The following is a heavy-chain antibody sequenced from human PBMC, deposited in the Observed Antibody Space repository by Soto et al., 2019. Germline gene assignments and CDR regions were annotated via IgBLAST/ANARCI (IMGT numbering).Heavy chain of an antibody. Sequence: QVQLVQSGAEVKKPGASVKVSCKASGYSFTNYGFSWVRQAPGQGLEWMGWINGYNGNTNYAPKLQGRFTMTTDTSTSTAYMELGSLTSDDTAVYFCAASTATSSLWGQGTLVNVSS. CDR2: INGYNGNT. CDR1: GYSFTNYG. V-gene: IGHV1-18*01. CDR3: AASTATSSL. D-gene: IGHD1-1*01. J-gene: IGHJ4*02.